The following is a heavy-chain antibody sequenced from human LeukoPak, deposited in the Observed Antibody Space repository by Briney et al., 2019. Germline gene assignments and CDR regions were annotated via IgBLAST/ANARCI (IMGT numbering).Heavy chain of an antibody. D-gene: IGHD5-18*01. V-gene: IGHV4-59*01. CDR2: IYYSGST. CDR3: ARGAARYSYG. Sequence: PSETLSLTCTVSGGSISSYYWSWIRQPPGKGLEWIGHIYYSGSTNYNPSLKSRLTISIDTSKNQFSLRLSSVTAADTAVYYCARGAARYSYGWGQGTLVTVSS. J-gene: IGHJ4*02. CDR1: GGSISSYY.